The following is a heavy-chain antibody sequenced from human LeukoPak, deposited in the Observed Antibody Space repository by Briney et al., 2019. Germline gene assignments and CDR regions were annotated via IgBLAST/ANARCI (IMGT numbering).Heavy chain of an antibody. Sequence: GRSLRLFCAASGFTFSNYWMHWVRQAPGKGPLWVSRIKSDGSSTTYADSVKGRFTISRDNAKNTLYLQMNSLRAEDTAVYYCARGSGIAAATSRLFDDWGQGTLVTVSS. CDR2: IKSDGSST. J-gene: IGHJ4*02. D-gene: IGHD6-13*01. CDR3: ARGSGIAAATSRLFDD. V-gene: IGHV3-74*03. CDR1: GFTFSNYW.